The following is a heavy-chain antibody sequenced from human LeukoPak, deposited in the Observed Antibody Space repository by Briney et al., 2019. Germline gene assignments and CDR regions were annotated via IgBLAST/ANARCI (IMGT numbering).Heavy chain of an antibody. CDR3: ARVMAVAGLDY. CDR1: GGSISSDNYY. Sequence: SQTLSLTCTVSGGSISSDNYYWSWIRQPAGKGLEWIGRIYTSGSTNYNPSLKSRVTMSLDTSKNQFSLNLSSVTAADTAVYYCARVMAVAGLDYWGQGTLVTVSS. CDR2: IYTSGST. J-gene: IGHJ4*02. D-gene: IGHD6-19*01. V-gene: IGHV4-61*02.